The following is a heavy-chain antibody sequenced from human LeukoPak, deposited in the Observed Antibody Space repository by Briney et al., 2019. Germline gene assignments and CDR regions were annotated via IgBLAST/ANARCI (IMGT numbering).Heavy chain of an antibody. J-gene: IGHJ4*02. CDR2: IYHNGGT. Sequence: SETLSLTCTVSGDSVGSDNYYWSWIQQLPGKGLEWIGYIYHNGGTKYNPSLRSRVTMSVDTSKNHVSLKLGSVTAADTAVYYCARDRRGYYDSSGYFDRWGQGTLVTVSS. D-gene: IGHD3-22*01. CDR1: GDSVGSDNYY. V-gene: IGHV4-61*03. CDR3: ARDRRGYYDSSGYFDR.